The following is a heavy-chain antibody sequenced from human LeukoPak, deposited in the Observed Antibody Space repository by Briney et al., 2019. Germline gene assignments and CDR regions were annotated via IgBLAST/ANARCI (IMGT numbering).Heavy chain of an antibody. CDR1: GFTFSSYE. CDR3: ARCQSGMVAIDY. CDR2: ISSSGSTI. Sequence: PGGSLRLSCAASGFTFSSYEMNWVRQAPGKGLEWVSYISSSGSTIYYADSVKGRFTISRDNAKNSLYLQMNSLRAEDTAVYYCARCQSGMVAIDYWGQGTLVTVSS. J-gene: IGHJ4*02. D-gene: IGHD1-26*01. V-gene: IGHV3-48*03.